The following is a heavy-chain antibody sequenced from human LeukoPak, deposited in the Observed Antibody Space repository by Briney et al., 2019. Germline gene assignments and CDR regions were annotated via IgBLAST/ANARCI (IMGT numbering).Heavy chain of an antibody. V-gene: IGHV1-8*01. J-gene: IGHJ4*02. D-gene: IGHD1-26*01. CDR2: MNPKSGNT. CDR1: GYTFTNYD. Sequence: ASVKVSCKTSGYTFTNYDINWVRQATGQGLEWMGWMNPKSGNTGSAQRFQGRVTMTRDTSISTAYMELISLRSEDTAVYYCARVWGAIDYGGQGTLVTVS. CDR3: ARVWGAIDY.